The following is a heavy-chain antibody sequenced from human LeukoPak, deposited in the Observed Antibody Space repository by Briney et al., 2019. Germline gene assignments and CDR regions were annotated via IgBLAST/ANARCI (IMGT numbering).Heavy chain of an antibody. CDR3: AKGREESSSWYYFDY. CDR2: IRYDGSNK. Sequence: GGSLRLFSAASGFTFSSYGMHWVRQAPGKGLEWVAFIRYDGSNKYYADSVKGRFTISRDNSKNTLYLQMNSLRAEDTAVYYCAKGREESSSWYYFDYWGQGTLVTVSS. D-gene: IGHD6-13*01. V-gene: IGHV3-30*02. J-gene: IGHJ4*02. CDR1: GFTFSSYG.